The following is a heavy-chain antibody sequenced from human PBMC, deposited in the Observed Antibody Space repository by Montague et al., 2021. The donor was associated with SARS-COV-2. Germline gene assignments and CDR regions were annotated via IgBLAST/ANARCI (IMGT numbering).Heavy chain of an antibody. Sequence: CAISGDSVSTNSGTWNWVRLSPSRGLEWLGRTYYRSEWYSDYSASVKSRISINPDTSKNQSSLQLNSVTPEDTAVYYCARAESGSCGDGNCYQYFFNYWGQGTLVTVSS. CDR3: ARAESGSCGDGNCYQYFFNY. V-gene: IGHV6-1*01. D-gene: IGHD2-15*01. CDR1: GDSVSTNSGT. CDR2: TYYRSEWYS. J-gene: IGHJ4*02.